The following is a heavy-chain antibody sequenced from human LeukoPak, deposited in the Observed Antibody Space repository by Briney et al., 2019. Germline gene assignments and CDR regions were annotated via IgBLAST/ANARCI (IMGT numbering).Heavy chain of an antibody. CDR1: GFTFSSYA. V-gene: IGHV3-23*01. CDR2: IGGSGGST. J-gene: IGHJ4*02. CDR3: AKDLTGIVVVPAAIRVFDY. D-gene: IGHD2-2*01. Sequence: PGGSLRLSCAASGFTFSSYAMSWVRQAPGKGLEWVSAIGGSGGSTYYADSVKGRFTISRDNSKNTLYLQMNSLRAEDTAVYYCAKDLTGIVVVPAAIRVFDYWGQGTLVTVSS.